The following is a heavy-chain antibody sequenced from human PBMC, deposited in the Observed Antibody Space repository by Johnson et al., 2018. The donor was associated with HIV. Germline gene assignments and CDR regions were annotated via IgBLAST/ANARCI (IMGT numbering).Heavy chain of an antibody. CDR3: AKEMYYFNSENHFDAFHV. CDR1: GFTFRNYA. J-gene: IGHJ3*01. CDR2: IRSDGSNK. V-gene: IGHV3-30*02. Sequence: QMLLVESGGGVVQPGGSLRLSCAASGFTFRNYAMHWVRQAPGKGLEWVAFIRSDGSNKSYADSVRGRFTISRDNSKNTLSLQMNTLRAEDTAVYYCAKEMYYFNSENHFDAFHVWGQGTLVTVSS. D-gene: IGHD3-10*01.